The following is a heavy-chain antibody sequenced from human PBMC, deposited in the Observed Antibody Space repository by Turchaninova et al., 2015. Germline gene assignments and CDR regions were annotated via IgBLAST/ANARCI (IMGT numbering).Heavy chain of an antibody. CDR1: GGSISSSSYY. D-gene: IGHD3-3*01. V-gene: IGHV4-39*01. Sequence: QLQLQESGPGLVKPSETLSLTCTVSGGSISSSSYYWGWIRKPPVKGLEWFGGIYYGGSTYYHPYLKRRVTISVDTSKNQFSLKRSSVTAADTAVYYCARSYYDFWSGVTYYFDYWGQGTLVTVSS. CDR3: ARSYYDFWSGVTYYFDY. CDR2: IYYGGST. J-gene: IGHJ4*02.